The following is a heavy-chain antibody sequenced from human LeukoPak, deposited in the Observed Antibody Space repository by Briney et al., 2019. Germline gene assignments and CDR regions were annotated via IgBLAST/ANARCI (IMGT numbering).Heavy chain of an antibody. CDR3: AKNDFWSGYYYFDY. V-gene: IGHV3-53*01. D-gene: IGHD3-3*01. Sequence: GGSLRLSCAASGFAVSSNYMTWVRQAPGKGLEWVSVLYDVGTTYYADSVKGRFTISRDNSKNTLYLQMNSLRAEDTAVYYCAKNDFWSGYYYFDYWGQGTLVTVSS. CDR1: GFAVSSNY. CDR2: LYDVGTT. J-gene: IGHJ4*02.